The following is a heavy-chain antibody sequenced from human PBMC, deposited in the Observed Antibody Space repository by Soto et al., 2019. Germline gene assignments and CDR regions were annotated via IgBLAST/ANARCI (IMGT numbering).Heavy chain of an antibody. V-gene: IGHV3-23*01. D-gene: IGHD1-7*01. CDR3: AKDLDPITATAFDF. CDR1: KFPFTDFA. J-gene: IGHJ4*02. Sequence: EVHLLESGGGLVQPGGSLRLSCVASKFPFTDFAMNWVRQAPGKGLEWVSAVSGRGDTTYYADSVNGRVTISRDNSQDIVFLQMHSLRAEDTGVYYCAKDLDPITATAFDFWGQGTLVTVSS. CDR2: VSGRGDTT.